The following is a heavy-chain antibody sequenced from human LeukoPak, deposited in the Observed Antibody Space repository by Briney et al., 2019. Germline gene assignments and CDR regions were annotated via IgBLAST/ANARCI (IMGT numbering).Heavy chain of an antibody. D-gene: IGHD7-27*01. V-gene: IGHV3-53*01. CDR2: IYIGGST. Sequence: GGSLRLSCAASGFTVSSNYMSWVRPAPGKGVEWVSVIYIGGSTYYADSVKGRFTISRDNSKNTLYLQMNSLRAEDTAVYYCGWGSGFDYWGQGTLVTVSS. CDR1: GFTVSSNY. CDR3: GWGSGFDY. J-gene: IGHJ4*02.